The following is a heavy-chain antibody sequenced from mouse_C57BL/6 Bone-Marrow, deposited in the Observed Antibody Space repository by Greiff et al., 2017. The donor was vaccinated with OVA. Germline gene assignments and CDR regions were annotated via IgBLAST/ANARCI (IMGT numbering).Heavy chain of an antibody. CDR2: INPGSGGT. Sequence: VKLLESGAELVRPGTSVKVSCKASGYAFTNYLIEWVKQRPGQGLEWIGVINPGSGGTNYNEKFKGKATLTADKSSSTAYMQLSSLTSEDSAVYFCAREGFDYWGQGTTLTVSS. CDR1: GYAFTNYL. V-gene: IGHV1-54*01. J-gene: IGHJ2*01. CDR3: AREGFDY.